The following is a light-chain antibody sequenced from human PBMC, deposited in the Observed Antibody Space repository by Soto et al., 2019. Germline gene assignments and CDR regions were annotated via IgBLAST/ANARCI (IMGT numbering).Light chain of an antibody. CDR2: GTF. CDR1: QSASTRY. CDR3: QQYGTSPWT. V-gene: IGKV3-20*01. J-gene: IGKJ1*01. Sequence: IVLTQSPGTLSLSPGERATLSCRASQSASTRYLAWYQQKPGQAPRLLMYGTFIRATGIPDRISGSGSGTDFSLTISRLEPEDFAVYYCQQYGTSPWTFGQGNTVEIK.